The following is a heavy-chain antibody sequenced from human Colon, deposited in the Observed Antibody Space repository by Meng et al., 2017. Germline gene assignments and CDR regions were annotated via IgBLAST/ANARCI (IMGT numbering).Heavy chain of an antibody. CDR1: GFSVSSDF. V-gene: IGHV3-66*02. Sequence: VQLVEAGGGLVQPGGSLRLSCAVSGFSVSSDFMIWVRQAPGKGLEWVSMIHSSAGTFFADSVKGRFTVSTDNSKNTLYLQMNSLRIEDTAVYHCANRFVWGLGTLVTVSS. J-gene: IGHJ4*02. D-gene: IGHD3-3*01. CDR2: IHSSAGT. CDR3: ANRFV.